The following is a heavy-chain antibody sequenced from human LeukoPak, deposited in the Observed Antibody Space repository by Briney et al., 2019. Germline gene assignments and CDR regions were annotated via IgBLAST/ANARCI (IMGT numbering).Heavy chain of an antibody. V-gene: IGHV4-4*07. D-gene: IGHD1-14*01. CDR3: ARGRYESTRLSAYYYYYMDV. CDR2: IYTSGST. J-gene: IGHJ6*03. Sequence: SETLSLTCTVSGGSISSYYWSWIWQPAGKGLEWIGRIYTSGSTIYNPSLKSRVTMSVDTSKNQFSLKLSSVTAADTAVYYCARGRYESTRLSAYYYYYMDVWGKGTTVTVSS. CDR1: GGSISSYY.